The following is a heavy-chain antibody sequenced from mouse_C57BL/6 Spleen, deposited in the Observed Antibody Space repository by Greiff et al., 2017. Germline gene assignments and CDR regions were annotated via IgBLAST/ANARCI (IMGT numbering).Heavy chain of an antibody. V-gene: IGHV1-55*01. CDR1: GYTFPSYW. D-gene: IGHD2-10*02. J-gene: IGHJ4*01. Sequence: QVQLQQPGAELVKPGASVKLSCKASGYTFPSYWITWVKQRPGQGLEWIGDIYPGSGSTNYNEKFKSKVTLTLDTPSSTAYRQLSSQTSEDSAVYYCARGYDPYYAMDYWGQGTSVTVSS. CDR3: ARGYDPYYAMDY. CDR2: IYPGSGST.